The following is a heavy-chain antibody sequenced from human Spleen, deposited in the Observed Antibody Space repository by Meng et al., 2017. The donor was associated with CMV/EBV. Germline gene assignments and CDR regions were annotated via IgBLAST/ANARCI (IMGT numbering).Heavy chain of an antibody. V-gene: IGHV3-21*01. CDR2: ISSSSSYI. D-gene: IGHD3-22*01. Sequence: GESLKISCAASGFTFSSYSMNWVRQAPGKGLEWVSFISSSSSYIYYADSVKGRFTISRDNAKNSLYLQMNSLRAEDTAVYYCARDSAIGYYYYYGMDVWGQGTTVTVSS. CDR1: GFTFSSYS. J-gene: IGHJ6*02. CDR3: ARDSAIGYYYYYGMDV.